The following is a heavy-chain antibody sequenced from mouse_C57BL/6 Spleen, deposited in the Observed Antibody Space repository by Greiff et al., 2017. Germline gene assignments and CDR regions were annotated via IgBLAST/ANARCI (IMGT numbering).Heavy chain of an antibody. CDR3: ARNPVYYGSSYVARDY. CDR2: IWSGGST. CDR1: GFSLTSSG. J-gene: IGHJ4*01. V-gene: IGHV2-2*01. Sequence: VKLMESGPGLVQPSQSLSITCTVSGFSLTSSGVHWVSQSPGKGLEWLGVIWSGGSTAYNAAFIYRLGISKDNSKSQVCFKMNKLQADDTAIYDGARNPVYYGSSYVARDYWGQGTSVTVAS. D-gene: IGHD1-1*01.